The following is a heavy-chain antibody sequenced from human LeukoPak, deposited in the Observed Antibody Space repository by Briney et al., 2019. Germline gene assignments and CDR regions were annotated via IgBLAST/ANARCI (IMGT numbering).Heavy chain of an antibody. CDR1: GFTFSSYE. D-gene: IGHD2/OR15-2a*01. J-gene: IGHJ2*01. V-gene: IGHV3-48*03. Sequence: GGSLRLSCAASGFTFSSYEMNWVRQAPGKGLEWVSYISSSGSTIYYADSVKGRFTISRDNAKNSLYLQMNSLRAEDTAVYYCARLLTMYWYFDLWGRGTLVTVSS. CDR2: ISSSGSTI. CDR3: ARLLTMYWYFDL.